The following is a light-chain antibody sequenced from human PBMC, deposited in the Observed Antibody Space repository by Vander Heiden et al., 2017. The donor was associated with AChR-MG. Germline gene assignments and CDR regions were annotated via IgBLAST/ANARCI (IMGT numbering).Light chain of an antibody. V-gene: IGKV2-30*01. CDR2: KVS. CDR1: HSLVYANGDTF. Sequence: EVVMTQSPLSLPVTLGQPASISCRSSHSLVYANGDTFLTWFHQRPGQSPRRLIYKVSNRDSGVPDRFSGRGSGTEFTLNISRVEADDVGIYYCMQGTLWPPAFGQGTKVEIK. J-gene: IGKJ1*01. CDR3: MQGTLWPPA.